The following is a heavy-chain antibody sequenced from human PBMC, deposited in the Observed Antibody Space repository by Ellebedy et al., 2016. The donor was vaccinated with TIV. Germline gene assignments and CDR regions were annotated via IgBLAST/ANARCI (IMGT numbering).Heavy chain of an antibody. CDR1: GGSVTSGGYS. J-gene: IGHJ3*02. CDR3: ARGRYWFDHNAFDI. D-gene: IGHD2-8*02. Sequence: SETLSLTXTVSGGSVTSGGYSWTWIRQLPGKGLEWIGEFSSYSGSTSYNPSLMSRVTISVDTSKKQFSLQLTSVTAADSAVYYCARGRYWFDHNAFDIWGPGTTVTVSS. CDR2: FSSYSGST. V-gene: IGHV4-31*03.